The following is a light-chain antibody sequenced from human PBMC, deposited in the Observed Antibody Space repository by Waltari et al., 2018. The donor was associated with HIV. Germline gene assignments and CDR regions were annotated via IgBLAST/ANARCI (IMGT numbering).Light chain of an antibody. J-gene: IGKJ4*01. Sequence: DIHLTQSPPFLSASIGDRVTISCRATQGINSYLAWYQQKPGKAPKLLIYVASTLRSGVPSRFSVSGSGTEFTLTISNLQPEDSATYYCQQLNSYPLTFGGGTKVETK. CDR1: QGINSY. CDR3: QQLNSYPLT. CDR2: VAS. V-gene: IGKV1-9*01.